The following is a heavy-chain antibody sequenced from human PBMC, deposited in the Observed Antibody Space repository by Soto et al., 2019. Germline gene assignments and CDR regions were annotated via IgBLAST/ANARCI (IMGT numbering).Heavy chain of an antibody. CDR1: GYNFNSHS. J-gene: IGHJ4*02. D-gene: IGHD1-26*01. Sequence: QVQLVQSGSESMQPGASVKVSCKGSGYNFNSHSINWLRQAPGQGLEWMGWINPNTGNTTYEQGFTGRFVFSVDTSVSPVYLQLFSLKADDSAVYYCARDRASGSFDYWGQGTMVTVSS. CDR2: INPNTGNT. CDR3: ARDRASGSFDY. V-gene: IGHV7-4-1*01.